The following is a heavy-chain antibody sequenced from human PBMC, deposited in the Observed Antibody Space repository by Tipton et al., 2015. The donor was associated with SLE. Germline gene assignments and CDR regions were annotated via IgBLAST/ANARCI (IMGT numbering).Heavy chain of an antibody. CDR1: DDSIFTYY. Sequence: LRLSCTVSDDSIFTYYWSWIRQPPGKGLEWIGYTFYRGNTDYNPSLKSRVTISLDTSKNQFSPKLSSVTAADTALYFCARHLGAARSPWYYFYGMDVWGQGTTVTVSS. D-gene: IGHD6-6*01. CDR3: ARHLGAARSPWYYFYGMDV. V-gene: IGHV4-59*08. J-gene: IGHJ6*02. CDR2: TFYRGNT.